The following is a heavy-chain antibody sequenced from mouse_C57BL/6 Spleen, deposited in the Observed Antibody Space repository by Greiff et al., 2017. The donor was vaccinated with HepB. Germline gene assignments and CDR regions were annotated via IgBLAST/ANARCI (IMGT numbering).Heavy chain of an antibody. CDR1: GYTFTSYW. D-gene: IGHD1-1*01. Sequence: VKLQQPGAELVKPGASVKMSCKASGYTFTSYWITWVKQRPGQGLEWIGDIYPGSGSTNYNEKFKSKATLTVDTSSSTAYMQLSSLTSEDSAVYYCARYLITTVVARGYFDVWGTGTTVTVSS. CDR2: IYPGSGST. V-gene: IGHV1-55*01. CDR3: ARYLITTVVARGYFDV. J-gene: IGHJ1*03.